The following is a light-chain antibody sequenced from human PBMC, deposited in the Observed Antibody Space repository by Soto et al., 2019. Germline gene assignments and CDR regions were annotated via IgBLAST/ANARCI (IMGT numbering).Light chain of an antibody. CDR3: QQSYSNPPT. CDR2: XXX. Sequence: DIQVTQSPSSLSASVGDRVTTTCRASQSIGSYLNWYQQKPGKSPXXXXXXXXXXXSGVPSRFXXXXXXXXXXXXISSLQPEDFATYYCQQSYSNPPTFGQGTKVDIK. V-gene: IGKV1-39*01. CDR1: QSIGSY. J-gene: IGKJ1*01.